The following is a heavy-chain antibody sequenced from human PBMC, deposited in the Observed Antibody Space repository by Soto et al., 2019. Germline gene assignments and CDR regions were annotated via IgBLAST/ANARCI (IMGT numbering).Heavy chain of an antibody. Sequence: QVQLVQSGAEVKKPGASVKVSCKASGYTFTGYYMHWVRQAPGQGLEWMGWINPNSGGTNYAQKFQGWVTMTRETSISTAYMELSRLRSDDTAVYYCARDTGGGYCSSTSCYVDAFDIWGQGTMVTVSS. D-gene: IGHD2-2*01. CDR3: ARDTGGGYCSSTSCYVDAFDI. CDR1: GYTFTGYY. CDR2: INPNSGGT. V-gene: IGHV1-2*04. J-gene: IGHJ3*02.